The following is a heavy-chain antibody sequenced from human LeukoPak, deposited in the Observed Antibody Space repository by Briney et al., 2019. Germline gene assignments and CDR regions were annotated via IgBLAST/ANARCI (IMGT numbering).Heavy chain of an antibody. CDR3: ARLSSFHYGSGDY. D-gene: IGHD3-10*01. Sequence: KSSETLSLTCTVSGYSISSGYYWSWIRQPPGKGLEWIGEINHSGSTNYNPSLKSRVTISVDTSKNQFSLKLSSVTAADTAVYYCARLSSFHYGSGDYWGQGTLVTVSS. CDR2: INHSGST. V-gene: IGHV4-38-2*02. J-gene: IGHJ4*02. CDR1: GYSISSGYY.